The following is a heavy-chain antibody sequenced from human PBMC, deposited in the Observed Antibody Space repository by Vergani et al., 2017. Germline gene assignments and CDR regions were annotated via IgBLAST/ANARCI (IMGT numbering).Heavy chain of an antibody. Sequence: EAQLVESGGGAVKPGGSLRLSCTASGISFSNYTINWVHQAPGKGLEWVASISSSSAYIDYVDSIKGRFTISRDNAKRSVFLQMNSLRAEDTAVYYCARTGEWMRSNNGPPDYVFALDVWGQGTTVIVSS. CDR1: GISFSNYT. J-gene: IGHJ6*02. CDR3: ARTGEWMRSNNGPPDYVFALDV. D-gene: IGHD3-10*01. CDR2: ISSSSAYI. V-gene: IGHV3-21*02.